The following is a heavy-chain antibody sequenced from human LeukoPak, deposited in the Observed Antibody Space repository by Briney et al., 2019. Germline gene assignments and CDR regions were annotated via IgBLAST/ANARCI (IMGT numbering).Heavy chain of an antibody. CDR1: GGSFSGYY. J-gene: IGHJ4*02. D-gene: IGHD1-26*01. V-gene: IGHV4-34*01. Sequence: MASETLSLTCAVYGGSFSGYYWSWIRQPPGKGLGWIGEINHSGSTNYNPSLKSRVTISVDTSKNQFSLKLSSVTAADTAVYYCARAGTKKWDQHFRFDYWGQGTLVTASS. CDR2: INHSGST. CDR3: ARAGTKKWDQHFRFDY.